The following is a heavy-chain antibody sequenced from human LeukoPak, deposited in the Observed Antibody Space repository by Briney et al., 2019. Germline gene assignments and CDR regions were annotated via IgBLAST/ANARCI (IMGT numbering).Heavy chain of an antibody. V-gene: IGHV3-30*18. J-gene: IGHJ1*01. CDR1: GFTFSSYG. CDR2: ISYDGSNK. CDR3: AKEDVVVITIRYFQH. Sequence: GRSLRLSCAASGFTFSSYGMHWVRQAPGKGLEWVAVISYDGSNKYYADSVKGRFTISRDNSKNTLYLQMNSLRTEDTAIYYCAKEDVVVITIRYFQHWGQGTLVTVSS. D-gene: IGHD3-22*01.